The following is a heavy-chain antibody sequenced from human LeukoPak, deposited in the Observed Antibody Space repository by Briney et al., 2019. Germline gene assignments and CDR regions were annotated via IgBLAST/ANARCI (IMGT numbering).Heavy chain of an antibody. CDR3: ARSGAVVNAFDI. Sequence: SVKVSCKASGGTFSSYAISWVRRAPGQGLEWMGGIIPIFGTANCAQKFQGRVTITADKSTSTAYMELSSLRSEDTAVYYCARSGAVVNAFDIWGQGTMVTVSS. D-gene: IGHD3-22*01. J-gene: IGHJ3*02. V-gene: IGHV1-69*06. CDR2: IIPIFGTA. CDR1: GGTFSSYA.